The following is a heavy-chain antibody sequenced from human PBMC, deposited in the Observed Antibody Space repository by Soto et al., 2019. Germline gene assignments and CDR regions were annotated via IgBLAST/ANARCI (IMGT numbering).Heavy chain of an antibody. CDR2: ISYDGSNK. D-gene: IGHD3-3*01. J-gene: IGHJ4*02. CDR1: GFTFSSYG. Sequence: QVQLVESGGGVVQPGRSLRLSCAASGFTFSSYGMHWVRQAPGKGLEWVAVISYDGSNKYYADFVKGRFTISRDNSKNTLYLQMNSLRAEDTAVYYCAKDPTIFGVVIGPRVDYWGQGTLVTVSS. V-gene: IGHV3-30*18. CDR3: AKDPTIFGVVIGPRVDY.